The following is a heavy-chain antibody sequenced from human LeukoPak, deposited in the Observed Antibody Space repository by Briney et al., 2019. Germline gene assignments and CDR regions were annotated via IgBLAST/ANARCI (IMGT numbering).Heavy chain of an antibody. D-gene: IGHD3-22*01. CDR1: GFTFTSYA. CDR3: AKVAGSSGYYPDF. V-gene: IGHV3-23*01. J-gene: IGHJ4*02. CDR2: ISANGRST. Sequence: GSLRLSCVASGFTFTSYAMSWVRQAPGTGLEWISAISANGRSTYPADSVKGRFTISRDISKNTLYLQMNSLRAEDTAVYYCAKVAGSSGYYPDFWGQGTLVTVSS.